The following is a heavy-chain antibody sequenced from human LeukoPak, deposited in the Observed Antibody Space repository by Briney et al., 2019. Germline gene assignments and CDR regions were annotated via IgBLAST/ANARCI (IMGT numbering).Heavy chain of an antibody. D-gene: IGHD3-3*01. CDR1: GGSISSSNW. J-gene: IGHJ5*02. CDR2: IYHSGST. V-gene: IGHV4-4*02. CDR3: ARDASRYDFWSGYSPLNWFDP. Sequence: SETLSLTCAVSGGSISSSNWWSWVRQPPGKGLEWIGEIYHSGSTNYNPSLKSRVTISVDKSKNQFSLKLSSVTAADTAVYYCARDASRYDFWSGYSPLNWFDPWGQGTLVTVSS.